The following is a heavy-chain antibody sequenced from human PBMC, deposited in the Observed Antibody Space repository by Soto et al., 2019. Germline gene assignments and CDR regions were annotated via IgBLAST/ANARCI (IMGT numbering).Heavy chain of an antibody. CDR3: VTAARRYYMDV. D-gene: IGHD6-6*01. CDR2: IYYSGST. J-gene: IGHJ6*03. V-gene: IGHV4-59*01. CDR1: GGSISSYY. Sequence: PSETLSLTCTVSGGSISSYYWSWIRQPPGKGLEWIGYIYYSGSTNYNPSLKSRVTISVDTSKNQFSLKLSSVTAADTAVYYCVTAARRYYMDVWGKGTTVTVSS.